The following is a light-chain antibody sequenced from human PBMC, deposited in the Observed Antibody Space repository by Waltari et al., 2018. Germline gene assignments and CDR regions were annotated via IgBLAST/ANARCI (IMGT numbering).Light chain of an antibody. Sequence: IVMTQSPLSLPVTPGEPAPLPCRPSQSLLDSNGNDYLDWYLQKPGQSPQLLIYLGSDRASGVPDRFNGSGSGSNFTLTISRVEAADVGVYYCMQALQTPRTFGQGTKLEIK. CDR1: QSLLDSNGNDY. V-gene: IGKV2-28*01. J-gene: IGKJ2*01. CDR3: MQALQTPRT. CDR2: LGS.